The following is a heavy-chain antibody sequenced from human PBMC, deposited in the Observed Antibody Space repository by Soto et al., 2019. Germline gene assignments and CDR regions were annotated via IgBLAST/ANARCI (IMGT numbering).Heavy chain of an antibody. CDR2: INIHKGNA. D-gene: IGHD2-8*02. J-gene: IGHJ4*02. CDR1: GYTFTSFG. CDR3: SSVGAYHSGGPGYMAYFDY. V-gene: IGHV1-18*01. Sequence: QVLLVQSGAEVKKPGASLKVSCKASGYTFTSFGISWVRQAPGQGLERMGWINIHKGNANYEQKVQARVTRTTDTATSTAYMELMTMRSDATAVYSCSSVGAYHSGGPGYMAYFDYWGQGPLVIVSS.